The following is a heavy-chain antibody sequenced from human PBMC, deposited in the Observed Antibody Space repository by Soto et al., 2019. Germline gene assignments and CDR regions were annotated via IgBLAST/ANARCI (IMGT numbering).Heavy chain of an antibody. CDR1: GFTFSSYA. D-gene: IGHD4-17*01. J-gene: IGHJ4*02. CDR3: AKTLYGEPLHGFDY. V-gene: IGHV3-23*01. Sequence: PGGSLRLSCAASGFTFSSYAMIWVRQAPGKGLEWVSAISGSGGSTYYADSVKGRFTISRDNSKNTLYLQMNSLRAEDTAVYYCAKTLYGEPLHGFDYWGQGTLVTVSS. CDR2: ISGSGGST.